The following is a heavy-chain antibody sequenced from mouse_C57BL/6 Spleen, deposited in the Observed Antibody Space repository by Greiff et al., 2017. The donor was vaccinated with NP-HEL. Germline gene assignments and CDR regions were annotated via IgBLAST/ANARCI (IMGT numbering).Heavy chain of an antibody. V-gene: IGHV1-50*01. CDR1: GYTFTSYW. J-gene: IGHJ4*01. Sequence: QVQLQQPGAELVKPGASVKLSCKASGYTFTSYWMQWVKQRPGQGLEWIGEIDPSDSQTHSNPKFKGKATLTVDTSASTAYMQLSSLTSEDSAVYVCASVGRYAMDYWGQGTSVTVSS. D-gene: IGHD4-1*01. CDR2: IDPSDSQT. CDR3: ASVGRYAMDY.